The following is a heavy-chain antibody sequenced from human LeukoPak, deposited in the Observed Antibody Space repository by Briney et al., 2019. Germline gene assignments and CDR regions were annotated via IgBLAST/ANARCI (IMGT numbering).Heavy chain of an antibody. J-gene: IGHJ4*02. V-gene: IGHV3-23*01. CDR2: ISGSGGST. CDR3: AKETGAYDYVWGSFYYFDY. D-gene: IGHD3-16*01. CDR1: GSTFSSYA. Sequence: GGSLRLSCAASGSTFSSYAMSWVRQAPGKGLEWVSAISGSGGSTYYADSVKGRFTISRDNSKNTLYLQMNSLRAEDTAVYYCAKETGAYDYVWGSFYYFDYWGQGTLVTVSS.